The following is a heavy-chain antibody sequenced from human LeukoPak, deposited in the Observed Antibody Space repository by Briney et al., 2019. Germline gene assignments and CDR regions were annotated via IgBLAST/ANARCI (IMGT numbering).Heavy chain of an antibody. V-gene: IGHV3-48*01. CDR1: GFTFSSYS. Sequence: GGSPRLSCVASGFTFSSYSMNWVRQAPGKGLEWVSYISSSSSTIYYADSVKGRFTISRDNAKNSLYLQMNSLRAGDTAVYYCARELQRLDYWGQGTLVTVSS. CDR2: ISSSSSTI. CDR3: ARELQRLDY. D-gene: IGHD4-11*01. J-gene: IGHJ4*02.